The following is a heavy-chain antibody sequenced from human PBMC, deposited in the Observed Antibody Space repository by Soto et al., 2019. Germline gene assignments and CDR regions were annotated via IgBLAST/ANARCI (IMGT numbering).Heavy chain of an antibody. CDR3: ARQPWKFDY. CDR1: GFTVSSNY. V-gene: IGHV3-53*04. D-gene: IGHD1-1*01. J-gene: IGHJ4*02. CDR2: IYSGGST. Sequence: EVQLVASGGGLVQPGGSLRLSGAASGFTVSSNYMSWVRPAPGKELEWVSVIYSGGSTYYADSVKGRFTISRHNSKNTLSRQMNSLRAEDTAVYYCARQPWKFDYGGQGTLVTVAS.